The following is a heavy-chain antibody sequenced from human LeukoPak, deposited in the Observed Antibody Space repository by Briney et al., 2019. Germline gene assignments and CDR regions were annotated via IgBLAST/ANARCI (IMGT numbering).Heavy chain of an antibody. CDR2: INPNSGGT. J-gene: IGHJ5*02. D-gene: IGHD3-10*01. Sequence: ASVKVSCKASGYTFTGYYMHWVRQAPGQGLEWMGWINPNSGGTNYAQKFQGRVTMTRDTSISTAYMELSRLRSDDTAVYYCARDYYGSGSYFRGGETNWFDPWGQGTLVTVSS. CDR1: GYTFTGYY. V-gene: IGHV1-2*02. CDR3: ARDYYGSGSYFRGGETNWFDP.